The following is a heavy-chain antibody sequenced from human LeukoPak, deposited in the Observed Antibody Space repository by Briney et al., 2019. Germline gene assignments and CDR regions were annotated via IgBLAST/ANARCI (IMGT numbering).Heavy chain of an antibody. D-gene: IGHD6-13*01. CDR3: ARGPRGLEYSSRDWYFDL. V-gene: IGHV1-69*04. CDR1: GGTFSSYA. CDR2: IIPILGIA. J-gene: IGHJ2*01. Sequence: SVKVSCKASGGTFSSYAISWVRQAPGQGLEWMGRIIPILGIANYAQKFQGRVTITADKSTSTAYMELSSLRSEDTAVYYCARGPRGLEYSSRDWYFDLWGRGTLVTVSS.